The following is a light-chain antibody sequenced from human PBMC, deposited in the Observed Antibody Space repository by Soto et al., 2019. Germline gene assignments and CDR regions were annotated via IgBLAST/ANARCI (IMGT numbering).Light chain of an antibody. J-gene: IGKJ1*01. CDR2: GAS. V-gene: IGKV1-9*01. CDR1: QGIRSL. CDR3: QQLSSYPLT. Sequence: IQLTQSPSSLSASVGDRVTITCRASQGIRSLLAWYQQKPGKAPNLLIYGASTLQSGVPSRFSGSGSGTDFTLTIARLQPEDFATYYCQQLSSYPLTFGQGTTLDVK.